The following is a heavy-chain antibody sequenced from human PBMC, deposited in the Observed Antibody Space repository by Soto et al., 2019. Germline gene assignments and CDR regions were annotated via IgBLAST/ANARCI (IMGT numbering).Heavy chain of an antibody. Sequence: QVQLVQSGAEVKKPGASVKVSCKASGYTFTSYGISWVRQAPGQGLEWMGWISAYNGNTNYAQKLQGRVTMTTDTPTSTAYMELRSLRSDDTAVYYCARDLWRGYYDSSGYLDYWGQGTLVTVSS. J-gene: IGHJ4*02. D-gene: IGHD3-22*01. CDR2: ISAYNGNT. CDR3: ARDLWRGYYDSSGYLDY. V-gene: IGHV1-18*01. CDR1: GYTFTSYG.